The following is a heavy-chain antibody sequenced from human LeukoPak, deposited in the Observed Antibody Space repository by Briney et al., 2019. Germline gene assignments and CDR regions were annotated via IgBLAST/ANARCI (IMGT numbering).Heavy chain of an antibody. V-gene: IGHV3-74*01. D-gene: IGHD2-15*01. J-gene: IGHJ4*02. Sequence: GGSLRLSCAASGFTFSSYWMHWVRQAPGKGLVWVSRINSDGSSTSYADSVKGRFTTSRDNAKNTLYLQMNSLRAEDTAVYYCARSHSGSPFDYWGQGTLVTVSS. CDR3: ARSHSGSPFDY. CDR1: GFTFSSYW. CDR2: INSDGSST.